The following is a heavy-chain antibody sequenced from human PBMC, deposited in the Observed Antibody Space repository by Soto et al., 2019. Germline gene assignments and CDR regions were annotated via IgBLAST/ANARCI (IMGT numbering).Heavy chain of an antibody. CDR1: GGTFSGYA. V-gene: IGHV1-69*12. CDR2: IIPIFGTA. D-gene: IGHD2-15*01. Sequence: QVQLVQSGAEVKKPGSSVKVSCKASGGTFSGYAISWVRQAPGQGLEWMGGIIPIFGTANYAQKFQGRVTITDDESTSTAYMELSSLRSEDTAVYYCARESRYCSGGSCYFLPGIDYWGQGTLVTVSS. CDR3: ARESRYCSGGSCYFLPGIDY. J-gene: IGHJ4*02.